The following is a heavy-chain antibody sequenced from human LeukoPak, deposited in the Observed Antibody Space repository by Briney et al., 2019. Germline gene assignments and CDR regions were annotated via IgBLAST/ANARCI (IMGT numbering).Heavy chain of an antibody. CDR2: IIPIFGTA. CDR1: GGTFSSYA. V-gene: IGHV1-69*13. D-gene: IGHD1-1*01. Sequence: ASVKVSCKASGGTFSSYAISWVRQAPGQGLEWMGGIIPIFGTANYAQKFQGRVTITADESTSTAYMELSSLRSEDTAVYYCARDSRGLERRFIDYWGQGTLVTVSS. CDR3: ARDSRGLERRFIDY. J-gene: IGHJ4*02.